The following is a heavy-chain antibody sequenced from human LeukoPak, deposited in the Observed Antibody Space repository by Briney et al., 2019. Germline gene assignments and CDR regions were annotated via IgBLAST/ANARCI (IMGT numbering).Heavy chain of an antibody. CDR1: GGSFSGYY. J-gene: IGHJ6*03. Sequence: SETLSLTCAVYGGSFSGYYWSWIRQPPGKGLEWIGEINHSGSTNYNPSLKSRVTISVDTSKNQFSLKLSSMTAADTAVYYCANSNYYMDVWGKGTTVTISS. CDR2: INHSGST. D-gene: IGHD2-21*01. CDR3: ANSNYYMDV. V-gene: IGHV4-34*01.